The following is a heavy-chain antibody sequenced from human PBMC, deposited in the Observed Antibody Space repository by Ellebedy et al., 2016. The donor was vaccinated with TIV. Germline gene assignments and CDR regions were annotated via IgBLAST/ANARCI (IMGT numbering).Heavy chain of an antibody. CDR2: ISAGGGAT. V-gene: IGHV3-23*01. J-gene: IGHJ3*01. CDR1: GFTFSNYV. D-gene: IGHD6-19*01. CDR3: AKDLRYRNGSGGAYDV. Sequence: GESLKISCAASGFTFSNYVMSWVRQAPGKGLEWVSTISAGGGATYYADSVKGRFNISRDNSENTLYLQMNSLRAEDTAVYYCAKDLRYRNGSGGAYDVWGQGTIVTVSS.